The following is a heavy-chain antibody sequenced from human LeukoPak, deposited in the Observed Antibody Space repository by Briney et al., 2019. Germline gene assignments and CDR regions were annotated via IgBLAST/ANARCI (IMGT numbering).Heavy chain of an antibody. CDR3: AKIRLAAAGPFDY. Sequence: GGSLRLSCAVSGFAFGSEAMSWVRQSPARGLEWVASISPGGGTTYYADYVKGRFTISRDNSKNTLYLQMNSLRAEDTAVYYCAKIRLAAAGPFDYWGQGTLVTVSS. V-gene: IGHV3-23*01. CDR2: ISPGGGTT. J-gene: IGHJ4*02. D-gene: IGHD6-13*01. CDR1: GFAFGSEA.